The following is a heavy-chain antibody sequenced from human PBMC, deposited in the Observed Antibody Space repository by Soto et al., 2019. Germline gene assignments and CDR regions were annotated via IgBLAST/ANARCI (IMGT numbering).Heavy chain of an antibody. CDR1: GGSISSYY. V-gene: IGHV4-59*01. CDR2: IYYSGST. D-gene: IGHD4-17*01. CDR3: ARTTYGDYVWFDP. Sequence: QVQLQESGPGLVKPSETLSLTCTVSGGSISSYYWSWIRQPPGKGLEWIGYIYYSGSTNYNPSLKSRVTISVDTSKNQCSLKLSSVTAADTAVYYCARTTYGDYVWFDPWGQGTLVTVSS. J-gene: IGHJ5*02.